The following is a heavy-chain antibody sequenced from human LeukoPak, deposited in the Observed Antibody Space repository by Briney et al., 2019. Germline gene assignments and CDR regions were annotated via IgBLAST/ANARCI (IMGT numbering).Heavy chain of an antibody. CDR1: GIPLSWHW. CDR3: IGGPGY. D-gene: IGHD3-10*01. Sequence: GFLRLLCSGFGIPLSWHWISWVPPAPGKGLEWVANIKQDGSEKYYVDSVKGRFTISRDNAKNSLYLQMNSLRAEDTAVYYCIGGPGYWGQGTLVTVSS. J-gene: IGHJ4*02. CDR2: IKQDGSEK. V-gene: IGHV3-7*01.